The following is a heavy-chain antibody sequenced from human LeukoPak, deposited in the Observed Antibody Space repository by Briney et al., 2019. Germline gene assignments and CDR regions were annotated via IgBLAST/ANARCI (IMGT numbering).Heavy chain of an antibody. D-gene: IGHD2-15*01. V-gene: IGHV1-3*03. CDR2: INAGNGNT. CDR1: GYTFTSYA. Sequence: GASVKVSCKASGYTFTSYAMHWVRQAPGQRLEWMGWINAGNGNTKYSQEFQGRVTITRDTSASTAYMELSSLRSEDMAVYYCARGVGYCSGGSCPNWFDPWGQGTLVTVSS. CDR3: ARGVGYCSGGSCPNWFDP. J-gene: IGHJ5*02.